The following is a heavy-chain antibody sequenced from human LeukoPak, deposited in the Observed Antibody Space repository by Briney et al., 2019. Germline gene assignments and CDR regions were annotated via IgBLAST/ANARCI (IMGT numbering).Heavy chain of an antibody. Sequence: ASVKVSCKASGYTFTGYYMHWVRQAPGQGLEWMGWINPNSGGTNYAQKFQGRVTMTRDTSISTAYMELSRLRSDDTAVYYCARYGAIAARPLGRYYYYMDVWGKGTTVTVSS. D-gene: IGHD6-6*01. CDR2: INPNSGGT. CDR3: ARYGAIAARPLGRYYYYMDV. CDR1: GYTFTGYY. J-gene: IGHJ6*03. V-gene: IGHV1-2*02.